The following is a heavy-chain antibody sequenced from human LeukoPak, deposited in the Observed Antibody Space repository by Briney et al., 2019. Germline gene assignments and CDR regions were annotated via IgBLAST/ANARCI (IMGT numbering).Heavy chain of an antibody. CDR3: AAEHDGFDI. CDR2: IRGDGGDT. Sequence: GGSLRLSCAASRFSFSNSWMHWVRQTPGKRLEWVSSIRGDGGDTTYADSVKGRFTISRDNAKSTLYLQMNSLRADDTAVYYCAAEHDGFDIWGQGTMVTLSS. J-gene: IGHJ3*02. CDR1: RFSFSNSW. V-gene: IGHV3-74*01.